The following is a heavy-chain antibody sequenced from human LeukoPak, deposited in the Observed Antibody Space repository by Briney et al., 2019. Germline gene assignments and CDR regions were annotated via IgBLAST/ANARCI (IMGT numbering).Heavy chain of an antibody. CDR1: GGSISSGDYY. CDR2: FYYSGST. D-gene: IGHD2-2*01. CDR3: ARDSGYCSSTSCYPFDY. V-gene: IGHV4-30-4*01. Sequence: SQTLSLTCTVSGGSISSGDYYWRWIRQPPGKGLEWIVYFYYSGSTYYNPSLKSRVTISVDTSKNQFSLKLSSVTAADTAVYYCARDSGYCSSTSCYPFDYWGQGTLVTVPS. J-gene: IGHJ4*02.